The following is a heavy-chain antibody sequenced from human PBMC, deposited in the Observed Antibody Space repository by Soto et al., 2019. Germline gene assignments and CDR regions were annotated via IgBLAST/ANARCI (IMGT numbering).Heavy chain of an antibody. J-gene: IGHJ5*02. D-gene: IGHD6-19*01. CDR3: ARSGRRIAVAGNWFDP. Sequence: GESLKISCKGSGYSFTSYWIGWVRQMPGKGLEWMGIIYPGDSDTRYSPSFQGQVTISADKSISTAYLQWSSLKASDTTMYYCARSGRRIAVAGNWFDPWGQGTLVTVSS. V-gene: IGHV5-51*01. CDR1: GYSFTSYW. CDR2: IYPGDSDT.